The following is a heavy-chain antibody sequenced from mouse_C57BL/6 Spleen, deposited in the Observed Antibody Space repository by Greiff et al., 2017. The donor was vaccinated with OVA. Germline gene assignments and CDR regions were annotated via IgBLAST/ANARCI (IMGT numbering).Heavy chain of an antibody. CDR1: GYSITSGYY. CDR3: ARDQSLGRGYFDY. CDR2: ISYDGSN. D-gene: IGHD4-1*01. V-gene: IGHV3-6*01. J-gene: IGHJ2*01. Sequence: EVQLVESGPGLVKPSQSLSLTCSVTGYSITSGYYWNWIRQFPGNKLEWMGYISYDGSNNYNPSLKNRISITRDTAKNQFYLKLNSVTTEDTATYYCARDQSLGRGYFDYWGQGTTLTVSS.